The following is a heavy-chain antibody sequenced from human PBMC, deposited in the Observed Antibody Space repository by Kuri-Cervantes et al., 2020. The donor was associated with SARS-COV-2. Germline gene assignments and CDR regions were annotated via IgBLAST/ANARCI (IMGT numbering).Heavy chain of an antibody. CDR2: ITSRPTM. V-gene: IGHV3-69-1*01. J-gene: IGHJ4*02. CDR1: GFSFRDYA. CDR3: AREARQYCDSSTCYVGPSDDY. Sequence: GESLKISCVASGFSFRDYAMNWVRQAPGKGLEWISYITSRPTMYYADSVKGRFTVSRDNAKDSVYLQMNNLRVEDTAVYYCAREARQYCDSSTCYVGPSDDYWGQGTLVTSPQ. D-gene: IGHD2-2*01.